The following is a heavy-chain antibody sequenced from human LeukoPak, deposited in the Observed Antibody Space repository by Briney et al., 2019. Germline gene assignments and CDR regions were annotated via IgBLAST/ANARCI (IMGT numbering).Heavy chain of an antibody. CDR3: ARVKQTYYYGSGKPFDY. CDR2: ISSSSSYI. D-gene: IGHD3-10*01. CDR1: GFTFSSYS. J-gene: IGHJ4*02. V-gene: IGHV3-21*01. Sequence: GGSLRLSCAASGFTFSSYSINWVRQAPGKGLEWVSPISSSSSYIYYADSVKGRFTISRDNAKNSLYLQMNSLRAEDTAVYYCARVKQTYYYGSGKPFDYWGQGTLVTVSS.